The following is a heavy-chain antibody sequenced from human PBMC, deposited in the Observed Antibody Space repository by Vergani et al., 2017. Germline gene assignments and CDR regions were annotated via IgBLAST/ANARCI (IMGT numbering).Heavy chain of an antibody. V-gene: IGHV1-69*18. CDR2: IIPIFGTA. D-gene: IGHD2-2*01. J-gene: IGHJ4*02. Sequence: QVQLVQSGAEVKKPGSSVKVSCKASGGTFSSYAISWVRQAPGQGLEWMGRIIPIFGTANYAQKFQGRVTITADESTSTAYMELSSLRSEDTAVYYCASSKPSGCCSSTSCNRSGYNWNDVGPSPFDYWGQGTLVTVSS. CDR3: ASSKPSGCCSSTSCNRSGYNWNDVGPSPFDY. CDR1: GGTFSSYA.